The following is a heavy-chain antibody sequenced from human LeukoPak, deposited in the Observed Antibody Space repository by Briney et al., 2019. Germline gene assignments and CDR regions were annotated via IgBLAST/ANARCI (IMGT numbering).Heavy chain of an antibody. D-gene: IGHD3-10*01. CDR2: ISAYNGNT. V-gene: IGHV1-18*04. CDR3: ARVFSDYGSGSYSWFDP. J-gene: IGHJ5*02. Sequence: ASVKVSCKASGYTFTSYGISWVRQAPGQGLEWMGWISAYNGNTNYAQKLQGRVTMTTDTPTSTAYMELRSLRSDDTAVYYCARVFSDYGSGSYSWFDPWGQGTLVTVSS. CDR1: GYTFTSYG.